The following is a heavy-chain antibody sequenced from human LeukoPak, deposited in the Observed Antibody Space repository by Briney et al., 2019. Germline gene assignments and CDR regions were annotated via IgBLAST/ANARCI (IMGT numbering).Heavy chain of an antibody. J-gene: IGHJ6*02. CDR1: GFTFSSYA. Sequence: GGSLRLSCAASGFTFSSYAMSWVRQAPGKGLEWVSAIGGSGGSTYYADSVKGRFTISRDNSKNTLYLQMNSLRAEDTAVYYCAKDQAIVGATTDLDVWGQGTTVTVSS. V-gene: IGHV3-23*01. CDR3: AKDQAIVGATTDLDV. D-gene: IGHD1-26*01. CDR2: IGGSGGST.